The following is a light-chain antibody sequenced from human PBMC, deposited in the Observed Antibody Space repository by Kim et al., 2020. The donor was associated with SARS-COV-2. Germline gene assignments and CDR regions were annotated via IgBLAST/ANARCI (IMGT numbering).Light chain of an antibody. CDR1: QSVSSSY. CDR3: HQYGSTPWT. J-gene: IGKJ1*01. V-gene: IGKV3-20*01. CDR2: GAS. Sequence: EIVLTQSPGTLSLSPGERATLSCRASQSVSSSYLAWYQQQPGQAPRLLIYGASSRATGIPDRFSGSGSGTAFTLTISRLEPEDFAVYYCHQYGSTPWTFGQGTKVDIK.